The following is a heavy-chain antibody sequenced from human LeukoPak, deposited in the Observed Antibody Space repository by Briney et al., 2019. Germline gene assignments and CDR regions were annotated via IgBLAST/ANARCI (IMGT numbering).Heavy chain of an antibody. V-gene: IGHV3-33*01. CDR3: ARDRSGPGYHFDY. Sequence: GRSLRLSCAASGFTFSNYGMHWVRQAPGKGLEWVAVMWYDESNEYGDPVKGRFTISRGNSKNTLYLQMNSLRPEDTAVYYCARDRSGPGYHFDYWGQGTLVTVSS. J-gene: IGHJ4*02. CDR1: GFTFSNYG. D-gene: IGHD1-1*01. CDR2: MWYDESNE.